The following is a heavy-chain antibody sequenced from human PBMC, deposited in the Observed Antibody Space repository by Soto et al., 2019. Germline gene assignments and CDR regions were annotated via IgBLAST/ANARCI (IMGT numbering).Heavy chain of an antibody. CDR1: GYSISSGYY. J-gene: IGHJ4*02. Sequence: ASETLSLTCAVSGYSISSGYYWGWIRQPPGKGLEWIGSIYHSGSTYYNPSLKSRVTISVDTSKNQFSLKLSSVTAADTAVYYCAREGLSGYSYVYYFDYWGQGTLVTVSS. CDR3: AREGLSGYSYVYYFDY. V-gene: IGHV4-38-2*02. CDR2: IYHSGST. D-gene: IGHD5-18*01.